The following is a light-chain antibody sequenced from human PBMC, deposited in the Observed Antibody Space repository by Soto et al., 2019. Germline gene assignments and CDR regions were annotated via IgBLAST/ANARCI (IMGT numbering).Light chain of an antibody. CDR2: GAS. Sequence: LTQSRGTVSLSPGERGTRSCRFSQNVDSNYLAWYQQKPGQAPRIIIFGASGRATGIPDRFSGSGSGTDFTLTISRLEPEDFAVYYCQQYGSLSWTFGQGTKVDIK. CDR1: QNVDSNY. J-gene: IGKJ1*01. CDR3: QQYGSLSWT. V-gene: IGKV3-20*01.